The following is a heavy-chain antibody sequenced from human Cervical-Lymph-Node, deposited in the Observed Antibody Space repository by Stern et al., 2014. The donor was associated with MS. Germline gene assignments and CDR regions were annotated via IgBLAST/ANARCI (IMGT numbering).Heavy chain of an antibody. Sequence: EVQLVQSGGGLVQPGGSLRLSCAASGFTFGSYWMHWVRQAPGKGLVWVARINSDGISTAYADFVKGRFTISRDNAKNTLYLQVSSLTADDTAVYYCARGTPGYSSSWSDYWGQGALVTVSS. CDR1: GFTFGSYW. CDR2: INSDGIST. D-gene: IGHD6-13*01. J-gene: IGHJ4*02. CDR3: ARGTPGYSSSWSDY. V-gene: IGHV3-74*03.